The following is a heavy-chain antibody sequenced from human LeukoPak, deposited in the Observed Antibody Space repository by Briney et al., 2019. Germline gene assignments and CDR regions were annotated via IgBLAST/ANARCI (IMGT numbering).Heavy chain of an antibody. D-gene: IGHD2-2*01. CDR1: GFTFSRYG. J-gene: IGHJ6*03. CDR2: IGGGVNTT. Sequence: GGSLRLSCAASGFTFSRYGMSWVRQAPGKGLEWVSTIGGGVNTTYYADSVRGRFTISRENSKNTLYLQMNSLRADDTAVYYCAKRYCDSTTCYFYMDVWGKGTTVTVSS. V-gene: IGHV3-23*01. CDR3: AKRYCDSTTCYFYMDV.